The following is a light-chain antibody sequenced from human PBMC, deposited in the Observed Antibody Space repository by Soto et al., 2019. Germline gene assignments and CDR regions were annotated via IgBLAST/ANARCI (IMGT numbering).Light chain of an antibody. CDR2: EGS. V-gene: IGLV2-23*03. Sequence: QSALTQPASVSGSPGQSITISCTGTSSDVGSYTLISWYQQHPGKAPKLMIYEGSKRPSGVSNRFSGSKSGNTASLTISGLQAEDEAHYYCCSYAHSSAFAVVFGGGTKLTVL. J-gene: IGLJ2*01. CDR3: CSYAHSSAFAVV. CDR1: SSDVGSYTL.